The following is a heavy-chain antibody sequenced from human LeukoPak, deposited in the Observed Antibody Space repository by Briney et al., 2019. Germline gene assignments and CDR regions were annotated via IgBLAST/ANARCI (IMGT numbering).Heavy chain of an antibody. Sequence: GGSLRLSCAASGFTFSSYAMSWVRQAPGKGLEWVSAISGSGGSTYYADSVKGRFTISRDNSKNTLYLQMNSLRAEDTAVYYCARGRDCSSTSRYIWSAGGGYYMDVWGKGTTVTVSS. CDR3: ARGRDCSSTSRYIWSAGGGYYMDV. CDR2: ISGSGGST. D-gene: IGHD2-2*02. J-gene: IGHJ6*03. CDR1: GFTFSSYA. V-gene: IGHV3-23*01.